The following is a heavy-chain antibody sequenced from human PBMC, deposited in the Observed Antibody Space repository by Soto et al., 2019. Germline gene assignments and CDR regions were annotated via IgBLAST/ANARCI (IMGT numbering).Heavy chain of an antibody. CDR2: ISASGGVT. V-gene: IGHV3-23*01. Sequence: EVQLLESGGGLVQPGESLRLSCVGSGFTFSNYAILWVRQAPGKGLEWVAGISASGGVTNNAASVKGRFTISRDNAKNTRDLQMNSLRADATAVYYCATVPCSTTSCHFDSWGSGTLVTVSS. D-gene: IGHD2-2*01. J-gene: IGHJ4*02. CDR3: ATVPCSTTSCHFDS. CDR1: GFTFSNYA.